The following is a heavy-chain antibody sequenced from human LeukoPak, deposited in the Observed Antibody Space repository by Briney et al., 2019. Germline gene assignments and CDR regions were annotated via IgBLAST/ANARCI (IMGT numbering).Heavy chain of an antibody. J-gene: IGHJ5*02. CDR1: GFTFSDYY. CDR2: ISSSASTI. CDR3: ARERGGGYDYNWFDP. Sequence: NPGGSLRLSCAASGFTFSDYYMSWIRQAPGKGLQWVSYISSSASTIYYADSVKGRFTISRDNSKNTLYLQMNSLRAEDTAVYYCARERGGGYDYNWFDPWGQGTLVTVSS. D-gene: IGHD5-12*01. V-gene: IGHV3-11*04.